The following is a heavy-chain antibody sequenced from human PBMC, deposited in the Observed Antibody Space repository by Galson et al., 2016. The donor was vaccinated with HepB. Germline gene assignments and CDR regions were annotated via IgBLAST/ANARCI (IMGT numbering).Heavy chain of an antibody. CDR1: RFTLTGYN. V-gene: IGHV3-30*04. J-gene: IGHJ5*02. D-gene: IGHD2-21*02. CDR2: ITHQGDTT. CDR3: ARIGRGGTAGNGFDP. Sequence: SLRLSCATSRFTLTGYNVNWVRQAPGQGLQWVAHITHQGDTTYNTDYVRGRLTISRDDSKKTVALQIDSLGPDDTGVYYCARIGRGGTAGNGFDPWGQGTLVTVSS.